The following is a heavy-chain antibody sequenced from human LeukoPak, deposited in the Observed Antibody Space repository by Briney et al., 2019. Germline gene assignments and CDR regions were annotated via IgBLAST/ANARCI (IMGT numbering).Heavy chain of an antibody. CDR2: IYYSGST. D-gene: IGHD2/OR15-2a*01. Sequence: SETLSLTCIVSGGSISSYYWSWIRQPPGKGLEWIGYIYYSGSTNYNPSLKSRVTISVDTSKNQFSLKLSSVTAADTAVYYCARVIYDSFRYYFDYWGQGTLVTASS. V-gene: IGHV4-59*01. J-gene: IGHJ4*02. CDR3: ARVIYDSFRYYFDY. CDR1: GGSISSYY.